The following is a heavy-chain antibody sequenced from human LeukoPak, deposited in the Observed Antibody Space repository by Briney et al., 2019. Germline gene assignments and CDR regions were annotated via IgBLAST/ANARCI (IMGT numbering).Heavy chain of an antibody. D-gene: IGHD3-10*01. V-gene: IGHV1-18*01. CDR2: ISTYNGNT. J-gene: IGHJ6*03. CDR1: GYTFTSYS. Sequence: ASVKVSCKTSGYTFTSYSLNWVRQAPGQGLEWMGLISTYNGNTNYAQRFQGRVTMTTDTSTNTAYMELRSLRSDDTAVYYCARCPYGSGSYLFGGSSYYMDVWGKGTTVTVSS. CDR3: ARCPYGSGSYLFGGSSYYMDV.